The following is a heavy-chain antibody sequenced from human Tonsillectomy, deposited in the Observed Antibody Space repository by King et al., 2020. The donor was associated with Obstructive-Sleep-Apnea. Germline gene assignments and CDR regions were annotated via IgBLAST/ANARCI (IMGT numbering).Heavy chain of an antibody. CDR2: IKQDGSEK. CDR3: ARDLDYYDSSGHWDALDI. V-gene: IGHV3-7*03. J-gene: IGHJ3*02. D-gene: IGHD3-22*01. Sequence: QLVQSGGGLVQPGGSLRLSYAASGFTFSSYWMMWVRQAPGKGLEWVANIKQDGSEKYYVDSVKGRFTIARDNAKNSLYVQMNSLRGEATAVYYCARDLDYYDSSGHWDALDIWGQGTRVTVSS. CDR1: GFTFSSYW.